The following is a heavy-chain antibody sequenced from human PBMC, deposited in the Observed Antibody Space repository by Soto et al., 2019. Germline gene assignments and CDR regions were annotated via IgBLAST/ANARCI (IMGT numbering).Heavy chain of an antibody. V-gene: IGHV1-3*01. CDR1: GHILSSYA. CDR3: ARVFSSSSLGY. CDR2: INAGNGNT. J-gene: IGHJ4*02. Sequence: GASVKVSCKASGHILSSYAMHWVRQAPGQRLEWMGWINAGNGNTKYSRNFQGRVTITRDTSARTGYMELSSLRSEDTAVYYCARVFSSSSLGYWGQGTLVTVSS. D-gene: IGHD6-6*01.